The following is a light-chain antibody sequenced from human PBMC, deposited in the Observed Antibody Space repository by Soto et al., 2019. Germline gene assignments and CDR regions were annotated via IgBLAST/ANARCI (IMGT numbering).Light chain of an antibody. CDR2: LGS. CDR1: QSLLHSNGYNY. J-gene: IGKJ1*01. V-gene: IGKV2-28*01. CDR3: MQALHTWT. Sequence: DIVMTQSPLSLPVTPGEPASISFRSSQSLLHSNGYNYLDWYLQKPGQSPQLLIYLGSNRASGVPDRFSGSGSGTDFTLKISRVEAEDVGVYYCMQALHTWTFGQGTKVDIK.